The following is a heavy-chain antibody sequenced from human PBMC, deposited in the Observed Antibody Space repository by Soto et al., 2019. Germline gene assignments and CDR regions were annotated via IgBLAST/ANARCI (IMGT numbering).Heavy chain of an antibody. D-gene: IGHD3-22*01. CDR2: IYPGDSDT. V-gene: IGHV5-51*01. CDR3: AAREDSSGYCLGTFDI. Sequence: GESLKISCKGSGYSFTSYWIGWVRQMPGKGLEWMGIIYPGDSDTRYSPSFQGQVTISADKSISTAYLQWSSLKASDTAMYYCAAREDSSGYCLGTFDIWGQGTMVTVSS. CDR1: GYSFTSYW. J-gene: IGHJ3*02.